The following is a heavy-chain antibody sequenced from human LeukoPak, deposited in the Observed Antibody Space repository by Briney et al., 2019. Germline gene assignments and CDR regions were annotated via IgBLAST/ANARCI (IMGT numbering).Heavy chain of an antibody. CDR2: ISWNSDSV. D-gene: IGHD3-10*01. V-gene: IGHV3-9*01. J-gene: IGHJ4*02. Sequence: GGSLRLSCAGSGFTFDDYAMHWVRQAPGKGLEWISAISWNSDSVGYADSVKGRVTISRDNAKKSLYLQMNSLRAEDAAVYYSARDTRGILAALWGQGALVTVSS. CDR1: GFTFDDYA. CDR3: ARDTRGILAAL.